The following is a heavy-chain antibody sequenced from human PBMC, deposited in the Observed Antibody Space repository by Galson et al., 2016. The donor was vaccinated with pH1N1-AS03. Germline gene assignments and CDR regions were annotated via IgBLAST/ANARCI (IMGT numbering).Heavy chain of an antibody. CDR2: IYHSGST. J-gene: IGHJ4*02. D-gene: IGHD3-3*01. V-gene: IGHV4-38-2*01. CDR3: ARVGKYCDFWSGYSDFDD. CDR1: GYSISSGYY. Sequence: SLTCAVSGYSISSGYYWGWIRQPPGQGLEWIGSIYHSGSTYYNPSLMSRVTISVDTSKNRFSLKVTSVTAADAAVYYCARVGKYCDFWSGYSDFDDWGQGTLVTVSS.